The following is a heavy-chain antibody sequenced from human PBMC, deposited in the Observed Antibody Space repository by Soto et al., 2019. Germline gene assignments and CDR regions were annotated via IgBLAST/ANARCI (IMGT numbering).Heavy chain of an antibody. J-gene: IGHJ3*02. CDR1: GGSISSSSYY. CDR2: MSSSGII. V-gene: IGHV3-11*04. Sequence: LSLTCTVSGGSISSSSYYWGWIRQAPGKGLEWLSYMSSSGIIHYADSVKGRFTISRDNAKNSLYLQMNSLRAEDTAVYYCARGDYYDTSGPFSDAFDIWGQGTMVTVSS. CDR3: ARGDYYDTSGPFSDAFDI. D-gene: IGHD3-22*01.